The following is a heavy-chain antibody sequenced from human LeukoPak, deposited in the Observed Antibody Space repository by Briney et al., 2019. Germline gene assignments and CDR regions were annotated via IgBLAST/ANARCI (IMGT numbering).Heavy chain of an antibody. CDR3: ARVEWEPPLDAFDI. CDR2: INSDGSST. D-gene: IGHD1-26*01. V-gene: IGHV3-74*01. J-gene: IGHJ3*02. Sequence: GGSLRLSCAASGFTFRSDWMHWVRQAPGKGLVWVSRINSDGSSTSYADSVKGRFTISRDNAKNTLYLQMNSLRAEDTAVYYCARVEWEPPLDAFDIWGQGTMVTLSS. CDR1: GFTFRSDW.